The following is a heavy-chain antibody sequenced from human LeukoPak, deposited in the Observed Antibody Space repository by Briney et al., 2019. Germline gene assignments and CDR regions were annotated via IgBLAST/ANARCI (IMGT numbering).Heavy chain of an antibody. V-gene: IGHV3-7*05. CDR1: GFTFSRYW. Sequence: PGGSLRLSCAASGFTFSRYWMSWVRQAPGKGLEWVANIKQDGSEKYYVDSVKGRFTISRDNAKDSLYLQMNSLRAEDTAVYYCARDSNVRDHTVTTWDYWGQGTLVTVSS. CDR3: ARDSNVRDHTVTTWDY. D-gene: IGHD4-17*01. CDR2: IKQDGSEK. J-gene: IGHJ4*02.